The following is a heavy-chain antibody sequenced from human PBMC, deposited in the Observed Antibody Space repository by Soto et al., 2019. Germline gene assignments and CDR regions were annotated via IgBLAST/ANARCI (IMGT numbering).Heavy chain of an antibody. CDR1: GGSFSGYY. CDR2: INHSGST. J-gene: IGHJ6*02. D-gene: IGHD6-6*01. CDR3: ARGPLQAAPYYYYYYGMDV. Sequence: SETLSLTCAVYGGSFSGYYWSWIRQPPGKGLEWIGEINHSGSTNYNPSLKSRVTISVDTSKNQFSLKLSSVTAADTAVYYCARGPLQAAPYYYYYYGMDVWGQGTTVTVSS. V-gene: IGHV4-34*01.